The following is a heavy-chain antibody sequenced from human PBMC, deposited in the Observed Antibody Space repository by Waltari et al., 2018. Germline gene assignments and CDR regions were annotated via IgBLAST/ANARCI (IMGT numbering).Heavy chain of an antibody. V-gene: IGHV3-7*01. CDR1: GFTFSSYW. Sequence: EVKLVESGGGLVQTGGSLKISCAASGFTFSSYWMSWVRQAQGKGLEWVANIKQDGSENYYVDSVKGRFTFSRDNAKNSLYLQMNSLRAEDTAVYYCARPYASGWYINFDYWGQGTLVTVSS. J-gene: IGHJ4*02. CDR2: IKQDGSEN. D-gene: IGHD6-19*01. CDR3: ARPYASGWYINFDY.